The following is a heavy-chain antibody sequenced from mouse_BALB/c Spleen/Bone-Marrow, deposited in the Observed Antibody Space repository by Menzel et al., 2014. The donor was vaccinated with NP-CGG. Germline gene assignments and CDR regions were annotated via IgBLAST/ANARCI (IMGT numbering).Heavy chain of an antibody. Sequence: EVKLQESGPSLVKPSQTLSLTCSVTGYSITSGYWNWIRKFPGNKLEYMGFISYSGGTYYNPSLRSRISITRDTSKNQYYLHLNSVTTEDTATYYCARTHYYGWFDYWGQGTTLTVSS. D-gene: IGHD1-2*01. J-gene: IGHJ2*01. CDR3: ARTHYYGWFDY. CDR1: GYSITSGY. CDR2: ISYSGGT. V-gene: IGHV3-8*02.